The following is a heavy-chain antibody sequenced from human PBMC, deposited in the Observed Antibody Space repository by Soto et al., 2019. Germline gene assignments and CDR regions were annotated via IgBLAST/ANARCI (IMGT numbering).Heavy chain of an antibody. V-gene: IGHV1-46*03. D-gene: IGHD2-21*02. CDR2: IHPSGGGS. J-gene: IGHJ4*02. CDR3: ARGGHIAVVTASFDY. CDR1: GYTFTSYY. Sequence: ASVKVSCKASGYTFTSYYMNWVRQAPGQGLEWMGIIHPSGGGSTYAQKFLGRVTMTRDASTSTVFMELSSLRSADTAVYYCARGGHIAVVTASFDYWGQGTLVTAPQ.